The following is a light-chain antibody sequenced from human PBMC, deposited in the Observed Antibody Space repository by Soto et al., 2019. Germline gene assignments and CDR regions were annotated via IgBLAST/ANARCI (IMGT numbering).Light chain of an antibody. V-gene: IGKV1-5*01. CDR1: SKW. CDR3: QHTTDFT. J-gene: IGKJ2*01. CDR2: DVF. Sequence: DIQMTQSPSTLAASVGDTVTTTYRRSSKWLAWYQKKPSKAPSLLIYDVFNLERGVPPRFRGSTSGAESILTISCLQPDDLGTYYCQHTTDFTFGQGTKVDIK.